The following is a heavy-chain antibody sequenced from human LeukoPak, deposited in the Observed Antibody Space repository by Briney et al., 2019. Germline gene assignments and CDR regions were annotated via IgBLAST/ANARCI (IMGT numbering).Heavy chain of an antibody. CDR1: GDSISSSSYY. V-gene: IGHV4-39*07. CDR2: IYYSGST. J-gene: IGHJ3*02. CDR3: ARPYSSGWRGAFDI. Sequence: SETLSLTCTVSGDSISSSSYYWGWIRQPPGKGLEWIGNIYYSGSTYYNPSLKSRVTISVDTSKNQFSLRLSSVTAADTAVYYCARPYSSGWRGAFDIWGQGTMVTVSS. D-gene: IGHD6-25*01.